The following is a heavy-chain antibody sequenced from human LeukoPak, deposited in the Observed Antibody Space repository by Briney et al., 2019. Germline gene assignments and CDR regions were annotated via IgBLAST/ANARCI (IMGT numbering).Heavy chain of an antibody. J-gene: IGHJ6*02. CDR2: IWYDGSNK. V-gene: IGHV3-33*08. D-gene: IGHD3-10*01. Sequence: GGSLRLSCAASGFTFSSYSMHWVRQAPGKGLEWVAVIWYDGSNKYYADSVKGRFTISRDNFQNTLYLQMNSLRAEDTAVYYCARVGSYYDMDVWGQGTTVTVSS. CDR1: GFTFSSYS. CDR3: ARVGSYYDMDV.